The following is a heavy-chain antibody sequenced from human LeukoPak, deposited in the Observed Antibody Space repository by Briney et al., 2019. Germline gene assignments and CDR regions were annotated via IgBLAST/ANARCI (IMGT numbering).Heavy chain of an antibody. Sequence: SETLSLTCTVSGGSIRSYCWSWIRQPPGKGLEWIGYIYHSGSTYYNPSLKSRVTISVDTSKNQFSLKLSSVTAADTAVYYCAWGSQLRTHFDYWGQGTLVTVSS. V-gene: IGHV4-59*04. CDR3: AWGSQLRTHFDY. CDR2: IYHSGST. J-gene: IGHJ4*02. CDR1: GGSIRSYC. D-gene: IGHD1-1*01.